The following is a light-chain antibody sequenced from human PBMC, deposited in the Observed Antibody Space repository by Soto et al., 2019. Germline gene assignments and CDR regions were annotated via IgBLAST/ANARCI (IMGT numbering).Light chain of an antibody. CDR1: DSDVASYNY. Sequence: QSVLTQPASVSGSPGQSITISCTGTDSDVASYNYVSWYQQYPGKAPQLIIYEVSNRPSGVSNRFSGSKSGNTASLTISGFQAEDEADYYCSSYTSSSTYVFGTGTKVTVL. J-gene: IGLJ1*01. CDR3: SSYTSSSTYV. CDR2: EVS. V-gene: IGLV2-14*01.